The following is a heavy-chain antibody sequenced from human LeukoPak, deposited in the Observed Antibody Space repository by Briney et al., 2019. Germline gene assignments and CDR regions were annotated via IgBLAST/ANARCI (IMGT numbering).Heavy chain of an antibody. CDR3: AKGIGDFWSGYYSLYYYGMDV. V-gene: IGHV3-23*01. CDR1: GFTFSTYW. CDR2: ISGSGGST. D-gene: IGHD3-3*01. J-gene: IGHJ6*02. Sequence: GGSLRLSCAASGFTFSTYWMSWVRQAPGKGLEWVSAISGSGGSTYYADSVKGRFTISRDNSKNTLYLQMNSLRAEDTAVYYCAKGIGDFWSGYYSLYYYGMDVWGQGTTVTVSS.